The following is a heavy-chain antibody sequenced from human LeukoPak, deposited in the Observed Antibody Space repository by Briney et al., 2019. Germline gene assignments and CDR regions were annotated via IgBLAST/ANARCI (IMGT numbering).Heavy chain of an antibody. CDR2: IYAGDFDT. V-gene: IGHV5-51*01. J-gene: IGHJ5*02. Sequence: GESLKISCKGSGYSFTSYWIAWVRKMPGKGRGWMGIIYAGDFDTRYSPSFQAQVTISADKSISTAYLQWSSLKASDTAMYYCARQPPYSSSWYWFDPWGQGTLVTVSS. CDR3: ARQPPYSSSWYWFDP. D-gene: IGHD6-13*01. CDR1: GYSFTSYW.